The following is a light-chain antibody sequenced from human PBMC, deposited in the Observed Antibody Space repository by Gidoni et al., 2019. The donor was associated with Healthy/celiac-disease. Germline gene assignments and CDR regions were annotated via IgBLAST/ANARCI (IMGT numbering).Light chain of an antibody. V-gene: IGKV3-15*01. J-gene: IGKJ2*03. CDR1: QSGSSN. CDR2: GAS. CDR3: QQYNNWPPYS. Sequence: EIVMTPASATLSVSPGERATLSCRASQSGSSNLAWYQQKPGQAPRLLIYGASTRATGIPARFSGSGSGTEFTLTISSLQSEDFAVYYCQQYNNWPPYSFGQGTKLEIK.